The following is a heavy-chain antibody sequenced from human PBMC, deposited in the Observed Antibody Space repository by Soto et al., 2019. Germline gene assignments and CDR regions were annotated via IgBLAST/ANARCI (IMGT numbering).Heavy chain of an antibody. CDR3: ASPCSPSSVERGIIMFRGVPARFDY. CDR2: IIPIFGTA. J-gene: IGHJ4*02. Sequence: QVQLVQSGAEVKKPGSSVKVSCKASGGTFSSYAISWVRQAPGQGLEWMGGIIPIFGTANYAQKFQGRVKISADKSTSPAYMEVSSLGSGVTAGYYCASPCSPSSVERGIIMFRGVPARFDYRGQGTLVTVSS. D-gene: IGHD3-10*01. CDR1: GGTFSSYA. V-gene: IGHV1-69*06.